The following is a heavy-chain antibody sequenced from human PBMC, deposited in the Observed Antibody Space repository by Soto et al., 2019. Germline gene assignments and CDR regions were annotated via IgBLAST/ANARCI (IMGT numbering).Heavy chain of an antibody. J-gene: IGHJ5*02. D-gene: IGHD6-25*01. V-gene: IGHV4-31*03. CDR1: GGSISSGGYY. CDR3: AREAAGILNWFDP. CDR2: IYYSGST. Sequence: QVQLQESGPGLVKPSQTLSLTCTVSGGSISSGGYYWSWIRQHPGKGLEWIGYIYYSGSTYYNPSLKSRVTISVDTSKNQFSLKLSSVTAADKAVYYCAREAAGILNWFDPWGQGTLVTVSS.